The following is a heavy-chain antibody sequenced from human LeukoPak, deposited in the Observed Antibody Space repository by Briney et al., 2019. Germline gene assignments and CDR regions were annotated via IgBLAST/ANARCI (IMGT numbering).Heavy chain of an antibody. Sequence: PSETLSLTCTVSGGSISSSSYYWGWIRQPPGKGLEWIGSIYYSGSTYYNPSLKSRVTISVDTSKNQFSLKLSSVTAADTAVYYCARVGLELEIRWVPLPDYWGQGTLVTVSS. D-gene: IGHD1-7*01. CDR2: IYYSGST. CDR1: GGSISSSSYY. CDR3: ARVGLELEIRWVPLPDY. J-gene: IGHJ4*02. V-gene: IGHV4-39*07.